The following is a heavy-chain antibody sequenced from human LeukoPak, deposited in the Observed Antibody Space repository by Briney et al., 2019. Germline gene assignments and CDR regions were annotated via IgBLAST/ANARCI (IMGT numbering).Heavy chain of an antibody. CDR3: ARDQDYYGSGSYGPDY. CDR1: GGSISSRSHY. Sequence: SETLSLTCTVSGGSISSRSHYWGWIRQPPGKGLEWIGSIYHSGSTFYNPSLKGRVTVAVDPSKNQFSLKLSSVTAADTAVYYCARDQDYYGSGSYGPDYWGQGILVTVSS. CDR2: IYHSGST. V-gene: IGHV4-39*07. J-gene: IGHJ4*02. D-gene: IGHD3-10*01.